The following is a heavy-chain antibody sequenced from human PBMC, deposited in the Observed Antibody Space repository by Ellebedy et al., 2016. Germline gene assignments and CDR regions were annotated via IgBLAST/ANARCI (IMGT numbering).Heavy chain of an antibody. CDR3: ARKRDGTYIDY. V-gene: IGHV4-59*01. CDR1: GGSISSYY. D-gene: IGHD2-15*01. CDR2: IYYSGNT. J-gene: IGHJ4*02. Sequence: SETLSLXFTLSGGSISSYYWSWIRQPPGKGLEWIGYIYYSGNTNYNPSLKSRVIISIDTSRTQFSLKLSSVTAADTAVYYCARKRDGTYIDYWGQGTLVTVSS.